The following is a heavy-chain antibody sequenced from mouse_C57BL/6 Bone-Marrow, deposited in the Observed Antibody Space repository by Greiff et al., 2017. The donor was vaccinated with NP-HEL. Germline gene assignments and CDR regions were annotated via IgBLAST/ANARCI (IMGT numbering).Heavy chain of an antibody. V-gene: IGHV5-4*01. CDR1: GFTFSSYA. CDR2: ISDGGSYT. D-gene: IGHD2-10*01. Sequence: EVKLQESGGGLVKPGGSLKLSCAASGFTFSSYAMSWVRQTPEKRLEWVATISDGGSYTYYPDNVKGRFTISRDNAKNNLYLQMSHLKSEDTAMYYCARDPSYYPYAMDYWGQGTSVTVSS. CDR3: ARDPSYYPYAMDY. J-gene: IGHJ4*01.